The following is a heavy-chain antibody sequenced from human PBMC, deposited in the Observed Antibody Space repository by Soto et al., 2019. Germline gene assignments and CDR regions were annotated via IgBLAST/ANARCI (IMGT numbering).Heavy chain of an antibody. CDR1: GFTFSRYW. V-gene: IGHV3-7*01. CDR2: INQDGSGK. CDR3: ARYFYMDV. J-gene: IGHJ6*03. Sequence: GGSLRLSCAASGFTFSRYWMTWVRQAPGKGLEWVANINQDGSGKSYVDSVKGRFTISRDNAKYSLYLQMNSLRAEDTAVYYCARYFYMDVWGKGTTVTV.